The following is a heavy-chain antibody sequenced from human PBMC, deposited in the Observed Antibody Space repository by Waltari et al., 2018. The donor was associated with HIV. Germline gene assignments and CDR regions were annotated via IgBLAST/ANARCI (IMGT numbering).Heavy chain of an antibody. CDR3: ARRGRDGYNTADALHI. CDR1: GGSISTSSSYY. Sequence: QLQLQESGPGLVKPSETLSLTCPVSGGSISTSSSYYWGWIRQPPEKGLEWIGNIYYSGSTFYNPSLKSRVTLSIDTSKNQFSLSLSSVTAADTAVYYCARRGRDGYNTADALHIWGQGTLVTVSS. D-gene: IGHD2-21*01. J-gene: IGHJ3*02. CDR2: IYYSGST. V-gene: IGHV4-39*01.